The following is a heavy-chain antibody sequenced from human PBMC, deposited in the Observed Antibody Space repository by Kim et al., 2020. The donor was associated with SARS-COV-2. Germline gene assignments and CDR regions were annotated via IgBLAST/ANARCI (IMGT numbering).Heavy chain of an antibody. Sequence: AQGFTGRFVFSLDTSVSTAYLQISSLKAEDTAVYYCARAPRFGELRYFDLWGRGTLVTVSS. D-gene: IGHD3-10*01. J-gene: IGHJ2*01. CDR3: ARAPRFGELRYFDL. V-gene: IGHV7-4-1*02.